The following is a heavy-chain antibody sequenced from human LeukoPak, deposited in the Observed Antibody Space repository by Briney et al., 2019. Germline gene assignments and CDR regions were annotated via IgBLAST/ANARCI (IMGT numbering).Heavy chain of an antibody. J-gene: IGHJ5*02. Sequence: PSETLSLTCTVSGGSISSSSYYWGWIRQPPGKGLEWIGSIYYSGSTYYNPSLKSRVTISVDTSKNQFSLKLSSVTAADTAVYYCTRGHQVSLGLENWFEPWGRGTLVTVSS. CDR3: TRGHQVSLGLENWFEP. CDR1: GGSISSSSYY. D-gene: IGHD1-7*01. V-gene: IGHV4-39*07. CDR2: IYYSGST.